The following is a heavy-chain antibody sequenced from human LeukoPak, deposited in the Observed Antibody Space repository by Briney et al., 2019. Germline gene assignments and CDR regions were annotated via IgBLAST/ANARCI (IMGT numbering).Heavy chain of an antibody. Sequence: LRLSCAISGDSVSNNNVAWNWVRQSPSRGLEWLGRTYYRSKWYNDYAVSVKSRITITPDTSKNQVSLQLSSVSLEDTAIYFCARVQQLGQGFHYWGQGTLVTVSS. D-gene: IGHD6-13*01. CDR2: TYYRSKWYN. V-gene: IGHV6-1*01. J-gene: IGHJ4*02. CDR1: GDSVSNNNVA. CDR3: ARVQQLGQGFHY.